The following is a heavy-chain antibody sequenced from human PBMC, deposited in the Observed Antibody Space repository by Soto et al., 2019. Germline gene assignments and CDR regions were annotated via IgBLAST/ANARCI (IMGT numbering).Heavy chain of an antibody. Sequence: PSETLSLTCTVSDDSISSGGYYWSWIRQHPGKGREWIGYISDSGRTYYNPSLNSRVTISEDTSKNQFSLKLRFVTAGDTAVYYCARNDSGSRNFDYWGPGTLVTVS. J-gene: IGHJ4*02. D-gene: IGHD3-10*01. V-gene: IGHV4-31*03. CDR2: ISDSGRT. CDR1: DDSISSGGYY. CDR3: ARNDSGSRNFDY.